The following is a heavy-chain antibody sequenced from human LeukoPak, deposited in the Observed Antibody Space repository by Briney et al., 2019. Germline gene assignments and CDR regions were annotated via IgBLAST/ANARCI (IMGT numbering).Heavy chain of an antibody. CDR2: ISGSGGST. Sequence: GGSLRLSCAASGFTFSTYAMSWVSQAPGKGREWVSGISGSGGSTYYADSVKGRFTISRDNSKNTLFLQMNSLRAEDTAVYYCAKQESGGDFYFDYWGQGTLVTVSP. D-gene: IGHD2-21*02. CDR3: AKQESGGDFYFDY. V-gene: IGHV3-23*01. J-gene: IGHJ4*02. CDR1: GFTFSTYA.